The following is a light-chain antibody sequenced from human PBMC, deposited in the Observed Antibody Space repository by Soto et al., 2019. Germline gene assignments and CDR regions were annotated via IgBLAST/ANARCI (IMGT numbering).Light chain of an antibody. CDR3: QQYYTYSWT. V-gene: IGKV1-5*01. J-gene: IGKJ1*01. CDR1: QSISTW. Sequence: DIQMTQSPSTLSASVGDRVTITCRASQSISTWLAWYQQKPGKAPKLLIYDASSLESGVPSRFSGSGSGTEFPLIISSLQPHDFATCCCQQYYTYSWTFGPVTKVEF. CDR2: DAS.